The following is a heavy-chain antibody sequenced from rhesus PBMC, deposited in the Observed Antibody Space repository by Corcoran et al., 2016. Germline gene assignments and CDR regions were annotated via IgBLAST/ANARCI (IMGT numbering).Heavy chain of an antibody. Sequence: QVQLQESGPGLVKPSETLSLTCAVSGGSFSGYYWGWIRQPPGKGLEGIGYISVISGRTPYTPSLQSRVTISTDTSKNPFSLRLSSVTAADTAVYYCARDQGGGWSPFGFWGQGALVTVSS. D-gene: IGHD6-37*01. V-gene: IGHV4-165*01. J-gene: IGHJ1*01. CDR3: ARDQGGGWSPFGF. CDR1: GGSFSGYY. CDR2: ISVISGRT.